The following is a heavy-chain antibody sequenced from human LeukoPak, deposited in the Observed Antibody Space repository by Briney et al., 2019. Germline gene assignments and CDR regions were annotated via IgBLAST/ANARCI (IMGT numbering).Heavy chain of an antibody. D-gene: IGHD6-19*01. V-gene: IGHV1-46*01. CDR1: GYTFTRHY. Sequence: ASVKVSRKASGYTFTRHYIQWVRQAPGQGLEWMGIINPSGGSTSYAQKFQGRVTLTRDTSTSTVYMELSSLRSEDTAVYYCARERGVAVAGEGVDPWGQGTLVTVSS. CDR3: ARERGVAVAGEGVDP. J-gene: IGHJ5*02. CDR2: INPSGGST.